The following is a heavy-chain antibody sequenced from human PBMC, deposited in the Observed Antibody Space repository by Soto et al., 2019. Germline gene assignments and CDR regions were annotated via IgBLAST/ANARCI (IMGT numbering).Heavy chain of an antibody. J-gene: IGHJ4*02. CDR3: ARIHWAQSSLEQ. CDR1: GGSIDSGAFS. D-gene: IGHD6-19*01. CDR2: VTHSGTA. Sequence: LSLTCAVSGGSIDSGAFSLSWIRQPPGKGLEWIGYVTHSGTAYSIPSLNGRLTLSVDSSQTQFSLKLTSVTAADSAFYYCARIHWAQSSLEQWGRGILVTVSS. V-gene: IGHV4-30-2*01.